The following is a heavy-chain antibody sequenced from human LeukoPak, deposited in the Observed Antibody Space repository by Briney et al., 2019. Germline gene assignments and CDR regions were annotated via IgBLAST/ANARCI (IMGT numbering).Heavy chain of an antibody. D-gene: IGHD1-26*01. J-gene: IGHJ4*02. V-gene: IGHV4-39*07. CDR3: ARGWELRGWVDY. CDR2: IYYSGST. Sequence: SETLSLTCTVSGGSISSSSYYWGWIRQPPGKGLEWIGSIYYSGSTYYNPSLKSRVTISVDRSKNQFSLKLSSVTAADTVVYYCARGWELRGWVDYWGQGTLVTVSS. CDR1: GGSISSSSYY.